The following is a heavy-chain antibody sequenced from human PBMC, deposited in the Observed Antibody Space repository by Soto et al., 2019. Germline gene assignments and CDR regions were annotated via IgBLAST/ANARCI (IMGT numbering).Heavy chain of an antibody. D-gene: IGHD5-12*01. CDR2: ISYDGSNK. CDR1: GFTFSSYG. J-gene: IGHJ4*02. Sequence: QVQLVESGGGVVQPGRSLRLSCAASGFTFSSYGMHWVRQAPGKGLEWVAVISYDGSNKYYADSVKGRFTISRDNSKNTPYLQMNSLRAEDTAVYYCAKTHRGWLQSTGGTFDYWGQGTLVTVSS. V-gene: IGHV3-30*18. CDR3: AKTHRGWLQSTGGTFDY.